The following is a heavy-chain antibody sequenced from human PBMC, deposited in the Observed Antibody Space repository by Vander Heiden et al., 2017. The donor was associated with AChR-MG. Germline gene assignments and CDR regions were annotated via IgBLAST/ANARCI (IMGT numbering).Heavy chain of an antibody. D-gene: IGHD1-1*01. J-gene: IGHJ4*02. Sequence: EVQLVESGGGLVQPGRSLRLSCAASGFTFDDYAMHWVRQAPGKGLEWVSGISWNSGSIGYADSVKGRFTISRDNAKNSLYLQMNSLRAEDTALYYCAKDKTGTLYYFDYWGQGTLVTVSS. CDR1: GFTFDDYA. V-gene: IGHV3-9*01. CDR3: AKDKTGTLYYFDY. CDR2: ISWNSGSI.